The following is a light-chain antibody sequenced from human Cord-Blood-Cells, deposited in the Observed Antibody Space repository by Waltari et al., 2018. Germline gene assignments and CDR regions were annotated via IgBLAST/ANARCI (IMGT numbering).Light chain of an antibody. Sequence: SYELTKPLSVSVSTGQTASITCSGDKWGDKYACWYQQKPGQSPLLVIYQDSKRPSGIPERFSGSNSGNTATLTISGTQAMDEADYYCQAWDSSTVVFGGGTKLTVL. V-gene: IGLV3-1*01. CDR2: QDS. J-gene: IGLJ2*01. CDR1: KWGDKY. CDR3: QAWDSSTVV.